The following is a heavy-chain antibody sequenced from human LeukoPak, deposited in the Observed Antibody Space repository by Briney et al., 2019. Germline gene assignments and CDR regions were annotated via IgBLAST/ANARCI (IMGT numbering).Heavy chain of an antibody. D-gene: IGHD1-26*01. CDR1: GFTFSSYA. CDR3: AKSSLPYSGTFYFDY. J-gene: IGHJ4*02. V-gene: IGHV3-23*01. CDR2: ISGSGGST. Sequence: GGSLRLSCAASGFTFSSYAMSWVRQAPGKGLEWVSAISGSGGSTYYADSVKGRFTISRDNSKNTLYLQMNSLRAEDTAVYYCAKSSLPYSGTFYFDYWGQGTLVTVSS.